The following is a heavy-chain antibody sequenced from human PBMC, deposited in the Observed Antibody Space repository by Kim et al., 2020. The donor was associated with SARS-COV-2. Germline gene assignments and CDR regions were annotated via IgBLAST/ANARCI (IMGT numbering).Heavy chain of an antibody. CDR1: GYSFTSYW. CDR3: ARFREQLVPPYYGMDV. V-gene: IGHV5-10-1*01. J-gene: IGHJ6*02. Sequence: GESLKISCKGSGYSFTSYWISWVRQMPGKGLEWMGRIDPSDSYTNYSPSFQGHVTISADKSISTAYLQWSSLKASDTAMYYCARFREQLVPPYYGMDVWGQGTTVTVSS. D-gene: IGHD6-13*01. CDR2: IDPSDSYT.